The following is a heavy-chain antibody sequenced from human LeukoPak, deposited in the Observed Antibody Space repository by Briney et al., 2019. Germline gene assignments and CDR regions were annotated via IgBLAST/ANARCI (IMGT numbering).Heavy chain of an antibody. CDR3: VVGQPYYYDSRGSSVPYD. Sequence: GGSLRLSCAASGFTVSSVYMSWVRPAPGKGVEWVSLIYRSGTTYYADPVQRRFIIPSDNSKHTPYLQMKSLRAEDTTVCYCVVGQPYYYDSRGSSVPYDWGQGTLVTVS. D-gene: IGHD3-22*01. V-gene: IGHV3-53*01. J-gene: IGHJ4*02. CDR2: IYRSGTT. CDR1: GFTVSSVY.